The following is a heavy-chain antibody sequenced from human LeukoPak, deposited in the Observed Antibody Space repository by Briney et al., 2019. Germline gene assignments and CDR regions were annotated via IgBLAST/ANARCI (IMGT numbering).Heavy chain of an antibody. Sequence: GGSLRLSRAASGFTFSTYGMHWVRQAPGKGLEWVAFIRYDGSNKYYADSVKGRFTISRDNSKNTLYLQMSSLRAEDTAVYYCAKGPEVRGVIVILKTGEKGALDYWGQGTLVAVSS. CDR3: AKGPEVRGVIVILKTGEKGALDY. CDR2: IRYDGSNK. J-gene: IGHJ4*02. V-gene: IGHV3-30*02. CDR1: GFTFSTYG. D-gene: IGHD3-10*01.